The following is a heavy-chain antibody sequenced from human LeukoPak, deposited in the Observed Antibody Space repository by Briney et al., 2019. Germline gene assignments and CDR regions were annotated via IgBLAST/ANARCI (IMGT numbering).Heavy chain of an antibody. CDR2: ISSSSSYI. CDR3: AREGCSSTSCYWEDAFDI. CDR1: GFTFSSYS. J-gene: IGHJ3*02. Sequence: GGSLRLSCAASGFTFSSYSKNWVRQAPGKGLEWFSSISSSSSYIYYADSVKGRFTISRDNAKNSLYLQMNSLRAEDTAVYYCAREGCSSTSCYWEDAFDIWGQGTMVTVSS. V-gene: IGHV3-21*01. D-gene: IGHD2-2*01.